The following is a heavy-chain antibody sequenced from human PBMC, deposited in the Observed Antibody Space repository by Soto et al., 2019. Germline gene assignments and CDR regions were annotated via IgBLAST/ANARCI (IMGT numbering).Heavy chain of an antibody. CDR3: ARDRGNHYYYYGMDA. D-gene: IGHD3-10*01. CDR1: GFTVSSNY. J-gene: IGHJ6*02. V-gene: IGHV3-66*01. CDR2: IYSGGST. Sequence: EVQLVESGGGLVQPGGSLRLSCAASGFTVSSNYMSWVRQAPGKGLEWVSVIYSGGSTYYADSVKGRFTISRDNSKNTLYLQMNSLRAEDTAVYYCARDRGNHYYYYGMDAWGQGTTVTVSS.